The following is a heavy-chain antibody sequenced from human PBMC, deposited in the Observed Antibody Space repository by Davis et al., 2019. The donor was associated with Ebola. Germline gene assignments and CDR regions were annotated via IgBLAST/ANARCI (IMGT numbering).Heavy chain of an antibody. CDR3: ARGDDYGDYGAPAIDY. CDR2: IKQDGSQK. CDR1: GFTFSSYW. V-gene: IGHV3-7*01. D-gene: IGHD4-17*01. Sequence: PGGSLTLSCAASGFTFSSYWMSFVRQAPGKGLEWVANIKQDGSQKYYADSVKGRFTISRDNAENSLYLQMNSLRAEDTAVYYCARGDDYGDYGAPAIDYWGQGTLVTVSS. J-gene: IGHJ4*02.